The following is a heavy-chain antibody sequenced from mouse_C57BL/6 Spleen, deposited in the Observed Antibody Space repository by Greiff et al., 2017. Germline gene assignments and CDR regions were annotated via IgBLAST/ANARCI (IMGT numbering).Heavy chain of an antibody. V-gene: IGHV1-53*01. J-gene: IGHJ4*01. Sequence: QVHVKQPGTELVKPGASVKLSCKASGYTFTSYWMHWVKQRPGQGLEWIGNINPSNGGTNYNEKFKSKATLTVDKSSSTAYMQLSSLTSEASAVYYCARESYSNYGQGYWGQGTSVTVSS. D-gene: IGHD2-5*01. CDR2: INPSNGGT. CDR3: ARESYSNYGQGY. CDR1: GYTFTSYW.